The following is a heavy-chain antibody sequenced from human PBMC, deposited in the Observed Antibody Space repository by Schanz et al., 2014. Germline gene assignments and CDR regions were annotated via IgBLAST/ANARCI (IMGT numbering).Heavy chain of an antibody. Sequence: EVQLLESGGGLVQPGGSLRLSCAASGFGFDDYAMSWVRQAPGKGLEWVSSISWNSGSIDYADSVKGRFTISRDNAKNSLYLQMNSLRAEDTALYYCAKDGIMVQGVIWERYFDSWGQGTLVTVSS. J-gene: IGHJ4*02. CDR2: ISWNSGSI. CDR1: GFGFDDYA. CDR3: AKDGIMVQGVIWERYFDS. V-gene: IGHV3-9*01. D-gene: IGHD3-10*01.